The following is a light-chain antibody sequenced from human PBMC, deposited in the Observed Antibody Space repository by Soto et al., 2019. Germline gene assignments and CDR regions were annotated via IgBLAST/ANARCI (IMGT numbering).Light chain of an antibody. J-gene: IGKJ5*01. V-gene: IGKV3-20*01. CDR3: QQYGGSPPIT. CDR1: QSVSSTF. Sequence: EIVLTQSPGTLSLSPGERATLSCRASQSVSSTFLAWYQQKPGQAPSLLIYDTSTRATGIPDRFSGSGSGTDFTLTISRLEPEDFAVYYCQQYGGSPPITFGQGTRLEIK. CDR2: DTS.